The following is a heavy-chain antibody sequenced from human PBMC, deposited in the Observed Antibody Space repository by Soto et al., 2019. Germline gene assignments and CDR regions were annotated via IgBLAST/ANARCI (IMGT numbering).Heavy chain of an antibody. D-gene: IGHD3-22*01. J-gene: IGHJ3*02. Sequence: ASVKVSCKASGYTFTSYAMHWVRQAPGQRLEWMGWINAGNGNTKYSQKFQGRVTITRDTSASTAYMELSSLRAEDTAVYYCAKAQADNYDSSGYYPDAFDIWGQGTMVTVSS. CDR2: INAGNGNT. CDR1: GYTFTSYA. V-gene: IGHV1-3*01. CDR3: AKAQADNYDSSGYYPDAFDI.